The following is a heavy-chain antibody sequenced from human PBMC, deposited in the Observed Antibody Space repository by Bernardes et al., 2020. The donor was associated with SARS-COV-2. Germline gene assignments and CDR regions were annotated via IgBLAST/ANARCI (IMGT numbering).Heavy chain of an antibody. CDR2: IVVGSGNT. D-gene: IGHD2-15*01. J-gene: IGHJ3*02. Sequence: SVKVSCMASGFTFTSSAMQWVRQARGQRLEWIGWIVVGSGNTNYAQKFQERVTITRDMSTSTAYMELSSLRSEDTAVYYCAAVYCSGGSCYDAFDIWGQGTMVTVSS. CDR3: AAVYCSGGSCYDAFDI. CDR1: GFTFTSSA. V-gene: IGHV1-58*02.